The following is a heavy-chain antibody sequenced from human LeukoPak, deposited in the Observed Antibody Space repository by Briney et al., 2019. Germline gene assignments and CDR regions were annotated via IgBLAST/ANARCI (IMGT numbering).Heavy chain of an antibody. J-gene: IGHJ3*02. CDR2: IYYSAST. Sequence: SETKSLTCTVSGGSISSYYWSWIRQPPGKGLEWIGYIYYSASTNYNPSLKSRVTISVDTSKNQFSLKLSSVTAADTAVYYCARADYDFWSGYYNAFDIWGQGTMVTVSS. D-gene: IGHD3-3*01. CDR3: ARADYDFWSGYYNAFDI. CDR1: GGSISSYY. V-gene: IGHV4-59*08.